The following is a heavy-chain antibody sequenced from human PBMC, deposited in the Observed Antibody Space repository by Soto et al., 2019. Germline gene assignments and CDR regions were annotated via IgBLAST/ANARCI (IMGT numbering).Heavy chain of an antibody. CDR2: IHHSGST. CDR3: TXRGGGGXXXXXIDWLDP. V-gene: IGHV4-4*02. Sequence: QVQLQESGPGLLKPSGTLSLTCDVSGGSLXSSNWWTWVRQTPGKGLEWIGEIHHSGSTNYNPSLKSRVTISADKSKNQFFLNLASVTAADTAMYYCTXRGGGGXXXXXIDWLDPWGQGTQVTVSS. CDR1: GGSLXSSNW. D-gene: IGHD3-16*01. J-gene: IGHJ5*02.